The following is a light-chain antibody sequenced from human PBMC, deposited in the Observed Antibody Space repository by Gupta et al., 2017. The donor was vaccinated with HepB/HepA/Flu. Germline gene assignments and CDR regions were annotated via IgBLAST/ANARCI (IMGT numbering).Light chain of an antibody. Sequence: EIELTQSPATLSLSPGERATLSCRASPSINRYIGWYQQKPGQGPRLLIYDISTRAAGVPARFTGSGSGTNFTPTISTLKPEDFALYFCQQRNNGPSRLTFGRGTKVEFK. CDR1: PSINRY. CDR3: QQRNNGPSRLT. V-gene: IGKV3-11*01. CDR2: DIS. J-gene: IGKJ4*01.